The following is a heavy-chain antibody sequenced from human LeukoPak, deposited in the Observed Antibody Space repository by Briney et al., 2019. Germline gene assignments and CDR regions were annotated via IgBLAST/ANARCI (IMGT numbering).Heavy chain of an antibody. Sequence: SGGSLRLSCAASGFTFSIYAMSWVRQAPGKRLQWVSSITSSGDGTYYADSVKGRFTISRDNSENMLYLQMNSLRVEDTAVYFCAKDRPNYYGSNGHYYRWDGDYWGQGTLVTVSS. D-gene: IGHD3-22*01. CDR2: ITSSGDGT. V-gene: IGHV3-23*01. CDR1: GFTFSIYA. J-gene: IGHJ4*02. CDR3: AKDRPNYYGSNGHYYRWDGDY.